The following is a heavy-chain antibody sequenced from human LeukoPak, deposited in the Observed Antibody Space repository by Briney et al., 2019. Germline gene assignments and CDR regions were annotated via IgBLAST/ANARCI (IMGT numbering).Heavy chain of an antibody. J-gene: IGHJ4*02. CDR3: ARERLPDFWSGLSG. CDR1: GFTFSSYW. V-gene: IGHV3-7*01. Sequence: PGGSLRPSCAASGFTFSSYWMSWVRQAPGKGLEWVANIKQDGSEKYYVDSVKGRFTISRDNAKNSLYLQMNSLRAEDTAVYYCARERLPDFWSGLSGWGQGTLVTVSS. D-gene: IGHD3-3*01. CDR2: IKQDGSEK.